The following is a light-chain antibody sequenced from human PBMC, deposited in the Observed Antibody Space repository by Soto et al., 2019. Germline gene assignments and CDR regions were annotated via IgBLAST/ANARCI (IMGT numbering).Light chain of an antibody. CDR1: QRDSSSS. Sequence: EIVLTQSPATLSLSPGERATLSCRASQRDSSSSLAWYQHKPGQSPRLLIFGVSSRATDIPDRFSGSGSGTDFTLTINRLEPEDFAVYYCQQYSISSTFGQGPKVEIK. J-gene: IGKJ1*01. CDR2: GVS. V-gene: IGKV3-20*01. CDR3: QQYSISST.